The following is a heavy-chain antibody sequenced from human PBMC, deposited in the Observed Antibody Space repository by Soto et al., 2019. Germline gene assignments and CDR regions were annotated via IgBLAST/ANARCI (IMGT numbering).Heavy chain of an antibody. J-gene: IGHJ5*02. CDR2: ISAYNGNT. Sequence: ASVKVSCKASGYTFTSYGISWVRQAPGQGLEWMGWISAYNGNTNYAQKLQGRVTMTTDTSTSTAYMELRSLRSDDTAVYYCARDPIRFLEWLLQASWFDPWGQGTLVTVSS. CDR3: ARDPIRFLEWLLQASWFDP. D-gene: IGHD3-3*01. V-gene: IGHV1-18*01. CDR1: GYTFTSYG.